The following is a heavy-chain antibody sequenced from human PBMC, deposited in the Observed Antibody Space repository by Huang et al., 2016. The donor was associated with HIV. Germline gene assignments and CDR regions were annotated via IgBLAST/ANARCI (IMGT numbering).Heavy chain of an antibody. J-gene: IGHJ6*02. CDR2: IGPRYGKP. V-gene: IGHV1-69*13. D-gene: IGHD3-10*01. CDR3: AAKIGSDGYFISRGPRSNYYSLDV. Sequence: QLQLVQSGAQVKKPGSSVNVSCKASGKTFSGSAISWVRQAPGQRLEWMGGIGPRYGKPQYEQNFQGRVTITADQSMTTAYMELTSLTSKDTAVYFCAAKIGSDGYFISRGPRSNYYSLDVWGQGTTVVVSS. CDR1: GKTFSGSA.